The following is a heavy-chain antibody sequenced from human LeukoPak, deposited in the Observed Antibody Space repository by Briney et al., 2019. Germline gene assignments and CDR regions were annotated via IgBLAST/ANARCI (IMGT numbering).Heavy chain of an antibody. Sequence: GASVKVSCKASGYTSTSYYMHWVRQAPGQGLEWMGIINPSGGSTSYAQKFQGRVTMTRDTSTSTVYMELSSLRSEDTAVYYCARSEDIVVAVALDLGYFDYWGQGTLVTVSS. J-gene: IGHJ4*02. CDR3: ARSEDIVVAVALDLGYFDY. CDR2: INPSGGST. CDR1: GYTSTSYY. D-gene: IGHD2-15*01. V-gene: IGHV1-46*01.